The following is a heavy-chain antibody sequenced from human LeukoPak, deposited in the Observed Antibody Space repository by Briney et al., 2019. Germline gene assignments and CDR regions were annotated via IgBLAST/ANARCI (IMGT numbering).Heavy chain of an antibody. D-gene: IGHD6-13*01. Sequence: QPGGSLRLSCAASGFTISGNYMIWVRQAPGKGLEWVSVIYSGGSTYYADSVKGRFTISRDNSKNTLYLQMNSLRAEDTAQYYCAKDSRWPNAFDIWGQGTMVTVSS. J-gene: IGHJ3*02. CDR3: AKDSRWPNAFDI. CDR1: GFTISGNY. CDR2: IYSGGST. V-gene: IGHV3-53*01.